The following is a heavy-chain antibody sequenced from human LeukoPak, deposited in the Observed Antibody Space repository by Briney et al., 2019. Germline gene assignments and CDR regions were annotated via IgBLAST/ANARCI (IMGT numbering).Heavy chain of an antibody. CDR2: IYYSGST. J-gene: IGHJ4*02. CDR3: ARLGLGVVPAAISY. CDR1: GGSISSSSYY. V-gene: IGHV4-39*01. Sequence: PSETLSLTCTVSGGSISSSSYYWGWIRQPPGKGLEWIGSIYYSGSTYYNPSLKSRVTISVDTSKNQFSLKLSSVTAADTAVYYCARLGLGVVPAAISYWGQGTLVTVSS. D-gene: IGHD2-2*02.